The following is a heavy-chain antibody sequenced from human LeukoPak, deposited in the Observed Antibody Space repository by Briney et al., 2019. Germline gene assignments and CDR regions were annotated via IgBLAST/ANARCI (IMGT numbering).Heavy chain of an antibody. V-gene: IGHV5-51*01. D-gene: IGHD5-12*01. Sequence: GESLQISCKGSGYRFTSYWIGWVRQMPGKGLEWMGIIYPGDSDTRYSPSFQGQVTISADKSISTAYLQWSSLKASDTAMYYCARIVDIVPYYFDYWGQGTLVTVSS. J-gene: IGHJ4*02. CDR3: ARIVDIVPYYFDY. CDR1: GYRFTSYW. CDR2: IYPGDSDT.